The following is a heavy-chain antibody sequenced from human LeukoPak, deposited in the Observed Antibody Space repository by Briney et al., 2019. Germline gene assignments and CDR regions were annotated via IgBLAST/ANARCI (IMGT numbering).Heavy chain of an antibody. CDR3: ARHLLAGLWARRRWFDP. D-gene: IGHD3-16*01. Sequence: SETLSLTCAVYGGSFSGYYWSWIRQPPGKGLEWIGDINHSGSTNYNPSLKSRVTISVDTSKNQFSLKLSSVTAADTAVYYCARHLLAGLWARRRWFDPWGQGTLVTVSS. V-gene: IGHV4-34*01. J-gene: IGHJ5*02. CDR2: INHSGST. CDR1: GGSFSGYY.